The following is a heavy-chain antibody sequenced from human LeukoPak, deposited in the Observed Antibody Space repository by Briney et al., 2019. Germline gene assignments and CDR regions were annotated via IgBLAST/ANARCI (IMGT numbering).Heavy chain of an antibody. V-gene: IGHV1-2*04. Sequence: ASVKVSCKASGYTFTGYDMHWVRQAPGQGLEWMGWINPNSGGTNYAQKFQGWVTMTRDTSISTAYMELSRLRSDDTAVYYCARVVYYGSGSRGAFDYWGQGTLVTVSS. D-gene: IGHD3-10*01. CDR3: ARVVYYGSGSRGAFDY. CDR1: GYTFTGYD. J-gene: IGHJ4*02. CDR2: INPNSGGT.